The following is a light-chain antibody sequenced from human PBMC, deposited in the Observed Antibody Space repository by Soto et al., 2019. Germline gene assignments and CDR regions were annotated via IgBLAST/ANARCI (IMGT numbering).Light chain of an antibody. Sequence: EIVMTQSPATLSVSPGERATLSCRASQSVSSNLAWYQQKPGQVPRLLIYGASTRATGMPARFSGSGSGTEFTLIISRLQSEDFAVYYCQQYNKWPLTFGGGTKVEIK. J-gene: IGKJ4*01. CDR1: QSVSSN. CDR2: GAS. CDR3: QQYNKWPLT. V-gene: IGKV3-15*01.